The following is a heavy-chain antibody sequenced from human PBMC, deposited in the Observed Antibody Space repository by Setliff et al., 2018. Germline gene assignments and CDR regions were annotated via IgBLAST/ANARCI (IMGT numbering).Heavy chain of an antibody. CDR3: ARDVEVGGWYFDL. V-gene: IGHV4-4*07. CDR2: IYTSGST. Sequence: SETLSLTCTVSGGSISSYYWSWIRQPAGKGLEWIGRIYTSGSTHYNPSLQSRVTMSADTSKSQFSLRLNSVTAADTAVYYCARDVEVGGWYFDLWGHGTLVTVSS. J-gene: IGHJ2*01. D-gene: IGHD1-1*01. CDR1: GGSISSYY.